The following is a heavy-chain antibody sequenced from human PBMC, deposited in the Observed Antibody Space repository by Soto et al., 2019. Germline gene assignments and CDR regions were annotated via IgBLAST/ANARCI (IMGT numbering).Heavy chain of an antibody. CDR3: AASGVATYSFDY. CDR1: GGTFSSYT. J-gene: IGHJ4*02. D-gene: IGHD5-12*01. CDR2: IIPILGIA. V-gene: IGHV1-69*02. Sequence: QVQLVQSGAEVKKPGSSVKVSCKASGGTFSSYTISWVRQAPGQGLEWMGRIIPILGIANYAQKFQVRVTITADKSTSTAYMELSSLRSEDTAVYYCAASGVATYSFDYWGQGTLVTVSS.